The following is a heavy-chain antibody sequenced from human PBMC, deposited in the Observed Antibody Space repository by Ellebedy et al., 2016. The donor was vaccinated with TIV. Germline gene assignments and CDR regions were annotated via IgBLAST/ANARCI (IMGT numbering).Heavy chain of an antibody. CDR2: INVYNGNT. J-gene: IGHJ4*02. CDR1: GYMFNRHG. CDR3: ARTDIEVVPAAMYYSNY. V-gene: IGHV1-18*01. Sequence: ASVKVSXKASGYMFNRHGISWVRQAPGQGLEWMGWINVYNGNTNYAQRLQGRVTLTTDTSTSIGYMELRNLRSDDTAVYYCARTDIEVVPAAMYYSNYWGQGTLVTVSS. D-gene: IGHD2-2*01.